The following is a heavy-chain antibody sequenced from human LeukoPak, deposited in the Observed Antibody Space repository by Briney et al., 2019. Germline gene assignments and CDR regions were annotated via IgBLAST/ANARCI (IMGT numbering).Heavy chain of an antibody. J-gene: IGHJ5*02. Sequence: PGGSLRLXCAASGFTYSSYAMSWVRRAPGKGLEWVSAISGSGGSTYYADSVKGRFTISRDNSKNTLYLQMNSLRAEDTAVYYCAKDPNYYDTNWFDPWGQGTLVTVSS. D-gene: IGHD3-22*01. CDR3: AKDPNYYDTNWFDP. CDR1: GFTYSSYA. CDR2: ISGSGGST. V-gene: IGHV3-23*01.